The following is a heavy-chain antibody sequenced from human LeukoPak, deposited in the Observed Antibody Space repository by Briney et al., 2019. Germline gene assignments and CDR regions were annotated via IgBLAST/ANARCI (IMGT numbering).Heavy chain of an antibody. CDR3: VRGSGGNGYGYWGDN. CDR1: GFTFSGFG. D-gene: IGHD5-12*01. Sequence: GGSLRLSCAASGFTFSGFGMHWVRKAPGKGLEWVALIWSHGNEIHYVDSVRGRFTISRDNFRNTLYLQMNSLRAEDSAVYYCVRGSGGNGYGYWGDNWGQGTLVTVSS. CDR2: IWSHGNEI. J-gene: IGHJ4*02. V-gene: IGHV3-33*01.